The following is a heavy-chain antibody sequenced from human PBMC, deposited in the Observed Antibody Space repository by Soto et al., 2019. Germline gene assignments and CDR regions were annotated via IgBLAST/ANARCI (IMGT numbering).Heavy chain of an antibody. D-gene: IGHD3-10*01. Sequence: QVQLVQSGAEVKKPGASVRVSCKASGYSFTDYHIHWVRQAPGQGLEWLGRINPKSGGTSTAQKFQGWVTMTRDRSISTVYMELSSLRFEDTAVYYCARDEAYGSGSYGFDYWGQGTLVTVSS. J-gene: IGHJ4*02. CDR3: ARDEAYGSGSYGFDY. CDR2: INPKSGGT. V-gene: IGHV1-2*04. CDR1: GYSFTDYH.